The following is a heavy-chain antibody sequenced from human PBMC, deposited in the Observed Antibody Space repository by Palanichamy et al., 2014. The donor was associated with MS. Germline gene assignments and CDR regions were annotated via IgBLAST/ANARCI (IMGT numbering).Heavy chain of an antibody. CDR3: ARDGIPVAGLTPDYFYYYGMDV. Sequence: QVQLVESGGGVVQPGMSLRLSCAASGFTFSSYAMRWVRQAPGKGLEWVAVISYDGSNKYYADSVKGRFTISRDNSKNTLFLQMNSLRAEDTAVYYCARDGIPVAGLTPDYFYYYGMDVWGQGTTVTVSS. D-gene: IGHD6-19*01. CDR2: ISYDGSNK. J-gene: IGHJ6*02. CDR1: GFTFSSYA. V-gene: IGHV3-30-3*01.